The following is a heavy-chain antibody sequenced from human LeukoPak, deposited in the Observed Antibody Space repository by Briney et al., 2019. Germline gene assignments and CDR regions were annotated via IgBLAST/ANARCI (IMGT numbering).Heavy chain of an antibody. CDR2: IYYSWST. D-gene: IGHD3-10*01. Sequence: SETPSHTCTVSGGSIRSHFGSWIPQPAGEGSEWIGYIYYSWSTNYNPYLKSRVTISLDTSKNQFSLKLSSATAADTAVYYCAREGTDQYYYYYMDVWGKGTTVTVSS. CDR1: GGSIRSHF. CDR3: AREGTDQYYYYYMDV. V-gene: IGHV4-59*11. J-gene: IGHJ6*03.